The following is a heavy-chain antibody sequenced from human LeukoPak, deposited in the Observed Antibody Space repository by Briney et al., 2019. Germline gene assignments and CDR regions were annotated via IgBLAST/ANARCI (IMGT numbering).Heavy chain of an antibody. CDR3: AKKGVVVPPTTYYFDY. J-gene: IGHJ4*02. CDR1: GFTFSNYA. CDR2: ISGSGGST. Sequence: GGSLRLSCAASGFTFSNYAMSWVRQAPGKGLEWVSSISGSGGSTYYADSVKGRFTIARDSSKNTPYLQMNSLRAEDTAVYYCAKKGVVVPPTTYYFDYWGQGTLVTVSS. D-gene: IGHD2-2*01. V-gene: IGHV3-23*01.